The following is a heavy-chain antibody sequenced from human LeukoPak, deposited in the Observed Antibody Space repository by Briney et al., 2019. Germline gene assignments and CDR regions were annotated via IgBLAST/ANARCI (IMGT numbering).Heavy chain of an antibody. J-gene: IGHJ4*02. V-gene: IGHV3-23*01. CDR3: AKSGTTVPDY. CDR2: ISGSGGST. D-gene: IGHD1-7*01. Sequence: GGTLRLSCAASGFTFSSYGMSWVRQAPGKGLEWVSAISGSGGSTYYADSVRGRFTISRDNSKNTLYLQMNSLRAEDTAVYYCAKSGTTVPDYWGQGTLVTVSS. CDR1: GFTFSSYG.